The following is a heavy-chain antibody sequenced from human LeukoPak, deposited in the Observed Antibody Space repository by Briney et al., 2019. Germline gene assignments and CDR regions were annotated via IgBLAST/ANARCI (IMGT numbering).Heavy chain of an antibody. J-gene: IGHJ4*02. D-gene: IGHD3-22*01. Sequence: GRSLRLSCAASGFTYSSYAMHWVRQGPGKGLEWVAVIPYDGSNKYYADSVKGRFTISRDNSKNTLYLQMNSLRAEDTAVYYCARDHQGITMIVVVITSGLDYWGQGTLVTVSS. V-gene: IGHV3-30-3*01. CDR1: GFTYSSYA. CDR2: IPYDGSNK. CDR3: ARDHQGITMIVVVITSGLDY.